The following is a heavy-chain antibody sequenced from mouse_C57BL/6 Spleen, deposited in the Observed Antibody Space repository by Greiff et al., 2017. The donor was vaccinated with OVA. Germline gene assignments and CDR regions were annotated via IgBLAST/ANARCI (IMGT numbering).Heavy chain of an antibody. J-gene: IGHJ2*01. CDR1: GFTFSSYT. Sequence: EVKLVESGGGLVKPGGPLKLSCAASGFTFSSYTMSWVRQTPEKRLEWVATISGGGGNTYYPDSVKGRFTISRDNAKNTLYLQMSSLRSEDTALYYCARGYGNYEYWGQGTTLTVSS. D-gene: IGHD2-10*02. CDR2: ISGGGGNT. CDR3: ARGYGNYEY. V-gene: IGHV5-9*01.